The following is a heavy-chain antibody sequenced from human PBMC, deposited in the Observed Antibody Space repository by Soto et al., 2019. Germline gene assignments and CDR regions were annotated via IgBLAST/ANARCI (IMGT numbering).Heavy chain of an antibody. CDR1: GGSISSYY. V-gene: IGHV4-59*01. CDR3: ARDRSGRYDYDSSGYYYYGMDV. J-gene: IGHJ6*02. Sequence: QVQLQESGPGLVKPSETLSLTCTVSGGSISSYYWSWIRQPPGKGLAWIGHIHYSGSTNSNPSLRSRVTISVDTSKNQFSLKLSSVPAADTAVYYCARDRSGRYDYDSSGYYYYGMDVWCQGTTVTVAS. D-gene: IGHD3-22*01. CDR2: IHYSGST.